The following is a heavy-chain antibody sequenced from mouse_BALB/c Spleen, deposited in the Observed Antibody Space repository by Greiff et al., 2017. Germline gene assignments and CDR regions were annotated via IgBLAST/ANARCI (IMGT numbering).Heavy chain of an antibody. Sequence: EVQVVESGGGLVKPGGSLKLSCAASGFAFSSYDMSWVRQTPEKRLEWVAYISSGGGSTYYPDTVKGRFTISRDNAKNTLYLQMSSLKSEDTAMYYCARHDAMDYWGQGTSVTVSS. V-gene: IGHV5-12-1*01. J-gene: IGHJ4*01. CDR1: GFAFSSYD. CDR3: ARHDAMDY. CDR2: ISSGGGST.